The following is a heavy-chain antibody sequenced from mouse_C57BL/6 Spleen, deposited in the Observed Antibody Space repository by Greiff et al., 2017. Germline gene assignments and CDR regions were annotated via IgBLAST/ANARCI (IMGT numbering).Heavy chain of an antibody. J-gene: IGHJ2*01. V-gene: IGHV1-81*01. D-gene: IGHD1-1*01. CDR1: GYTFTSSG. CDR2: LYPRSGNT. Sequence: QVQLQQSGAELARPGASVKLSCKASGYTFTSSGISWVKQRTGPGLEWIAELYPRSGNTYYNEKFKGNATLTADKSYITAYMELRSLTSEDSAVYCWARWGYYGSRDYWGQGTTLTVSS. CDR3: ARWGYYGSRDY.